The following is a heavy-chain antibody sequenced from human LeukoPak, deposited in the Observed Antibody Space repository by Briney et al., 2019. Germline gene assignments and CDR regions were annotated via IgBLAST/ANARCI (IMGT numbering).Heavy chain of an antibody. D-gene: IGHD2-2*01. Sequence: ASVKVSCKASGYTFTNYGFSWVRQAPGQGLEWMGWISPYNGYTNYAQNLQGRITMTTDTSTSTAYMELRSLRSDDTAVYYCATWYCSSTSCYADGLGVWGQGTTVTVSS. V-gene: IGHV1-18*01. CDR1: GYTFTNYG. CDR3: ATWYCSSTSCYADGLGV. CDR2: ISPYNGYT. J-gene: IGHJ6*02.